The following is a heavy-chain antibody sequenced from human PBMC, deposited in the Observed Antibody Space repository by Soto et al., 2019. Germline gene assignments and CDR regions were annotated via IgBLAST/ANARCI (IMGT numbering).Heavy chain of an antibody. J-gene: IGHJ4*02. D-gene: IGHD6-6*01. CDR2: ISIRGGDE. V-gene: IGHV3-30*03. CDR3: ARGTIVARQHLDY. Sequence: QVQLVESGGGVVQHGKSLRLSCAASGFTFSSYAMHWARQAPGTGLEWVTVISIRGGDEYYAESVRGRFTISRDDSKNTLYLQMDSLRVEDTAVYYCARGTIVARQHLDYWGQGTLVTVSS. CDR1: GFTFSSYA.